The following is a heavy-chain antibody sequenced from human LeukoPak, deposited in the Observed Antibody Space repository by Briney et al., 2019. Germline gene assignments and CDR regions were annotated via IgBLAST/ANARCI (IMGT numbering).Heavy chain of an antibody. CDR2: IYHSGST. CDR1: GYSISSGYY. CDR3: ARVMEDLVPAAAKSFDY. V-gene: IGHV4-38-2*01. J-gene: IGHJ4*02. D-gene: IGHD2-2*01. Sequence: PSETLSLTCAVSGYSISSGYYWGWIRQPPGKGLEWIGSIYHSGSTYYNPSLKSRVTISVDTSKNQFSLKLSSVTAADTAVYYCARVMEDLVPAAAKSFDYWGQGTLATVSS.